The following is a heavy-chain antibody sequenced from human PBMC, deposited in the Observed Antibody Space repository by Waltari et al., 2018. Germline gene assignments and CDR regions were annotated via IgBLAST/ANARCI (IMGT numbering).Heavy chain of an antibody. CDR2: SIPIFGTA. V-gene: IGHV1-69*01. J-gene: IGHJ4*02. D-gene: IGHD2-21*02. CDR1: GGTFSSYA. CDR3: AGGYLAYCGGDCYSTSPFDY. Sequence: QVQLVQSGAEVKKPGSSVKVSCKASGGTFSSYAISWVRQAPGQGLDWMGGSIPIFGTANYAQKFQGRGTITADEATSTAYMELSSLRSEDTAVYYCAGGYLAYCGGDCYSTSPFDYWGQGTLVTVSS.